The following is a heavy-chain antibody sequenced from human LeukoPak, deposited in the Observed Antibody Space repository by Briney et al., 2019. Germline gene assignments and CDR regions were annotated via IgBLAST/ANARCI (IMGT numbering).Heavy chain of an antibody. CDR3: ARVLGRDSRKFDY. J-gene: IGHJ4*02. D-gene: IGHD3-22*01. CDR1: GYTFTNYA. V-gene: IGHV1-18*01. Sequence: APVKVSCKASGYTFTNYAVSWVRQAPGQGLEYMGYISAYNGNTNYAQKLQGRVTMTTDTSTSTAYMELRSLRSDDTAVYYCARVLGRDSRKFDYWGQGTLVTVSS. CDR2: ISAYNGNT.